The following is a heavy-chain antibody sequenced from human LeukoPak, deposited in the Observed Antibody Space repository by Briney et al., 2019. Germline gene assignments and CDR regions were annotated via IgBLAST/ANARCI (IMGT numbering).Heavy chain of an antibody. CDR2: IYTSGST. V-gene: IGHV4-4*07. J-gene: IGHJ5*02. CDR3: VSNYYHNSGFFDH. Sequence: SETLSLTCTVSGGSISSYYWSWIRQPAGKGLEWIGRIYTSGSTNYNPSLKSRATISIGTSKNQFSLKLRSVTAADTAVYFRVSNYYHNSGFFDHWGQGTLVTVSP. D-gene: IGHD3-22*01. CDR1: GGSISSYY.